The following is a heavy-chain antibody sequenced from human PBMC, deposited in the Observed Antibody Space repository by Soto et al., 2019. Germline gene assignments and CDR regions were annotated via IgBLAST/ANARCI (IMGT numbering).Heavy chain of an antibody. J-gene: IGHJ5*02. CDR3: AILPGGYSIGGSCNWFDP. V-gene: IGHV1-2*04. CDR1: GYTFTGYY. CDR2: INPNSGGT. Sequence: ASVKVSCKASGYTFTGYYMHWVRQASGQGLEWMGWINPNSGGTNYAQKFQGWVTMTRDTSISTAYMELSRLRSDDTAVYYCAILPGGYSIGGSCNWFDPWGQGTLVTVSS. D-gene: IGHD2-15*01.